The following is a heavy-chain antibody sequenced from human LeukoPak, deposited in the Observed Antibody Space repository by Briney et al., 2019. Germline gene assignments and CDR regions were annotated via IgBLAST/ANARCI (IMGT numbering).Heavy chain of an antibody. J-gene: IGHJ4*02. D-gene: IGHD5-18*01. CDR3: ARDPNTAMVDY. CDR1: GLTFSSYA. V-gene: IGHV3-30*04. Sequence: PGGSLRLSCAASGLTFSSYAMHWVRQAPGKGLEWVAVISYDGSNKYYADSVKGRFTISRDNSKNTLYLQMNSLRAEDTAVYYCARDPNTAMVDYWGQGTLVTVSS. CDR2: ISYDGSNK.